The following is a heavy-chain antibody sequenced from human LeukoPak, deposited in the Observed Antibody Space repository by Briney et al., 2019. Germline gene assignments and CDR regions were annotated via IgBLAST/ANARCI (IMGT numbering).Heavy chain of an antibody. D-gene: IGHD2-15*01. CDR3: ASTFPYCSGGTCAL. J-gene: IGHJ4*02. CDR2: IHPDGGVK. Sequence: GGSLRLSCAASGLTFGSYWMSWVRQAPGKGLEWVANIHPDGGVKNYVDSVKGRFTISRDNAANSLYLQVHGLRAEDTAVYYCASTFPYCSGGTCALGGQGTLVTVSS. V-gene: IGHV3-7*01. CDR1: GLTFGSYW.